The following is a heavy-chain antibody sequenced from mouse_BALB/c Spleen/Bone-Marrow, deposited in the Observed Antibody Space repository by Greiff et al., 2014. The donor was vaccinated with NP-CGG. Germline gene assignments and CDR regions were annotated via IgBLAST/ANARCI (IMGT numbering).Heavy chain of an antibody. CDR3: ARDYYGSSSFAY. CDR1: GYTFTSYY. J-gene: IGHJ3*01. CDR2: IYPGNVNT. Sequence: LVESGPELVEPGASVRISCKASGYTFTSYYIHWVKQRPGQGLEWIGWIYPGNVNTKYNEKFKGKATLTADKSSSTAYMQLSSLTSEDSAVYFCARDYYGSSSFAYWGQGTLVTVSA. D-gene: IGHD1-1*01. V-gene: IGHV1S56*01.